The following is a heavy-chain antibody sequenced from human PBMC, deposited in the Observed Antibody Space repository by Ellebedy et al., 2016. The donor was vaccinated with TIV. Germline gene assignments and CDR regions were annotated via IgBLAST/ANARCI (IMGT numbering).Heavy chain of an antibody. CDR1: GFTFSGYW. Sequence: GESLKISCAASGFTFSGYWLTWVRQAPGKGLEWVANINQDGSKQYYVDSVKGRFTISRDNSKNTLYLQMNSLRAEDTAVYYCARDRCSGGSCYYLWFDPWGQGTLVTVSS. J-gene: IGHJ5*02. D-gene: IGHD2-15*01. CDR3: ARDRCSGGSCYYLWFDP. V-gene: IGHV3-7*01. CDR2: INQDGSKQ.